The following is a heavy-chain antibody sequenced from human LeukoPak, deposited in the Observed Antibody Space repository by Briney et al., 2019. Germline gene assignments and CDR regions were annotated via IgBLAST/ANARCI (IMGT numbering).Heavy chain of an antibody. J-gene: IGHJ4*02. CDR1: GGSISSGDYY. V-gene: IGHV4-61*08. Sequence: PSETLSLTCTVSGGSISSGDYYWSWIRQPPGKGLEWIGYIYCSGSTNYNPSLKSRVTISVDTSKNQFSLKLSSVTAADTAVYYCARGIAVAGNFDYWGQGTLVTVSS. CDR2: IYCSGST. CDR3: ARGIAVAGNFDY. D-gene: IGHD6-19*01.